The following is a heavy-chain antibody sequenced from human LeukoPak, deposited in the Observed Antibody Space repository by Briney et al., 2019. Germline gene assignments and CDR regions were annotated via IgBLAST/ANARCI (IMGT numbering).Heavy chain of an antibody. V-gene: IGHV3-23*01. CDR1: GFIFSNYA. J-gene: IGHJ4*02. D-gene: IGHD3-3*01. Sequence: GGSLRLSCAASGFIFSNYAMSWVRQAPGKGLEWVSAISASSGTTYYADSVKGRFTISRDNSKNTLDLQMNSLRAEDKAVYYCTKRSVGYDFWSGVDYWGQGTLVTVPS. CDR2: ISASSGTT. CDR3: TKRSVGYDFWSGVDY.